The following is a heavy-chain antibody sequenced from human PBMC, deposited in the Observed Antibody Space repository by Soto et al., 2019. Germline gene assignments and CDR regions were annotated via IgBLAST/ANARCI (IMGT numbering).Heavy chain of an antibody. CDR3: AKGRVVVPAAPLDY. D-gene: IGHD2-2*01. CDR2: LSDSGGNT. V-gene: IGHV3-23*01. J-gene: IGHJ4*02. Sequence: GGSLRLSCAASGFTFSSYGMSWVRQAPWRGLEFISALSDSGGNTYYADSVKGRFTISRDNSKDTLYLQMNSLRAEDTAVYYCAKGRVVVPAAPLDYWGQGTLVTVSS. CDR1: GFTFSSYG.